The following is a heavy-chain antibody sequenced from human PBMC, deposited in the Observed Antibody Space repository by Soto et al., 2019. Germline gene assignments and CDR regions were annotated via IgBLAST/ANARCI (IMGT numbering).Heavy chain of an antibody. D-gene: IGHD3-3*01. CDR3: ARIKSGGVWSGSYRYYYYFDF. CDR1: GYTFTSYG. J-gene: IGHJ4*02. V-gene: IGHV1-18*01. Sequence: GASVKVSCKASGYTFTSYGISWVRQAPGQGLEWMGWISAYNGNTNYAQKLQGRVTMTTDTSTSTAYMELRSLRSDDTAVYYCARIKSGGVWSGSYRYYYYFDFWGQGTLVTVSS. CDR2: ISAYNGNT.